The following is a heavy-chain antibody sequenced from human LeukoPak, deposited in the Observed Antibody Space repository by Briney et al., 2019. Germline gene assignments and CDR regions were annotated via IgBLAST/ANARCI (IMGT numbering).Heavy chain of an antibody. J-gene: IGHJ4*02. CDR3: AREYSSGWSRGFDY. V-gene: IGHV4-4*07. CDR2: IYTSGST. Sequence: SETLSLTCTVSGGSISSYYWSWIRQPAGKGLEWIGRIYTSGSTNSNPSLKSRVTMSVDTSKNQFSLKLSSVTAADTAVYYCAREYSSGWSRGFDYWGQGTLVTVSS. D-gene: IGHD6-19*01. CDR1: GGSISSYY.